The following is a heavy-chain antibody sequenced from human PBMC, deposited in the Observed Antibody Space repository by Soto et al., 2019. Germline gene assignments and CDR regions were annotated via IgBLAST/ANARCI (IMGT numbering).Heavy chain of an antibody. D-gene: IGHD1-1*01. CDR2: IYYSGST. CDR1: GGSISSSSYY. CDR3: ARLTWNDEGYYFDY. J-gene: IGHJ4*02. V-gene: IGHV4-39*01. Sequence: SETLSLTCTVSGGSISSSSYYWGWIRQPPGKGLEWIGSIYYSGSTYYNPSLKSRVTISVDTSKNQFSLKLSSVTAADTAVYYCARLTWNDEGYYFDYWGQGTLVTVSS.